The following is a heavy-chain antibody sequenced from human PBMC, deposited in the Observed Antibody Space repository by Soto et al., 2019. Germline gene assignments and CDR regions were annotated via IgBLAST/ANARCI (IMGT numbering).Heavy chain of an antibody. Sequence: GASVNVSCKASGFTFTSSAVQWVRQARGQGLEWIGWIVVGSGNTNYAQKFQERVTITRDMSTSTAYMELSSLRSEDTAVYYCAADPPVGATGVFDYWGQGTLVTVSS. J-gene: IGHJ4*02. V-gene: IGHV1-58*01. CDR3: AADPPVGATGVFDY. D-gene: IGHD1-26*01. CDR1: GFTFTSSA. CDR2: IVVGSGNT.